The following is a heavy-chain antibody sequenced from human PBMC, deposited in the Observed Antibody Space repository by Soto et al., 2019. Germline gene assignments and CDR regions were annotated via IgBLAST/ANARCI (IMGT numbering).Heavy chain of an antibody. Sequence: GGSLRLSCASSGFTFRNYNMTWVRKTPGKGLEWVSHISIGGTTIDYADSVRGRFTISRDNAENSLYLQMNSLRAEDTAVYYCAKAVDIVTGKPYYFYVMDVWGQGTTVTVSS. CDR2: ISIGGTTI. V-gene: IGHV3-48*01. CDR1: GFTFRNYN. D-gene: IGHD3-9*01. J-gene: IGHJ6*02. CDR3: AKAVDIVTGKPYYFYVMDV.